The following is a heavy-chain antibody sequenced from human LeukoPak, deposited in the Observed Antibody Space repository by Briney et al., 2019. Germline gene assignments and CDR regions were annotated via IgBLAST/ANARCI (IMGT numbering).Heavy chain of an antibody. CDR1: GFTFSSYG. Sequence: GGSLSLSCAASGFTFSSYGMHWVRQARGKGLEWVAFIRYDGSNKYYADSVKGRFTISRDNSKNTLYLQMNSLRAEDTAVYYCAKDYGDSAVYYYYYMDVWGKGTTVTISS. D-gene: IGHD4-17*01. CDR2: IRYDGSNK. J-gene: IGHJ6*03. CDR3: AKDYGDSAVYYYYYMDV. V-gene: IGHV3-30*02.